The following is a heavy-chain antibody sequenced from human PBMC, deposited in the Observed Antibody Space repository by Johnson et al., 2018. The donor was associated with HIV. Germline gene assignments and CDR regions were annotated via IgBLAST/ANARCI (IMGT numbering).Heavy chain of an antibody. D-gene: IGHD6-13*01. V-gene: IGHV3-30-3*01. J-gene: IGHJ3*02. CDR1: GFTFSSYA. Sequence: QVQLVESGGGVVQPGRSLRLSCAASGFTFSSYAMHWVRQAPGKGLEWVAVISYDGSNKYYTDSVKGRFTISRDNSRNTLNLQMNNLRAEDTGVYYCARPVIAADDAFDIWGQGTMVTVSS. CDR3: ARPVIAADDAFDI. CDR2: ISYDGSNK.